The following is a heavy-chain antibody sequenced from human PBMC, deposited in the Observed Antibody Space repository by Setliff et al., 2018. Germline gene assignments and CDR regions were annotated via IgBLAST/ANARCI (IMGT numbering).Heavy chain of an antibody. CDR2: IIPIFGTA. Sequence: SVKVSCKASGGTFSSYAISWVRQAPGQGLEWMGGIIPIFGTANYAQKFQGRVTMTAXXXTSTAYMELRSLRSEDTAVYHCARGGGRDDAFDIWGQGTMVTVSS. CDR1: GGTFSSYA. CDR3: ARGGGRDDAFDI. D-gene: IGHD3-16*01. J-gene: IGHJ3*02. V-gene: IGHV1-69*13.